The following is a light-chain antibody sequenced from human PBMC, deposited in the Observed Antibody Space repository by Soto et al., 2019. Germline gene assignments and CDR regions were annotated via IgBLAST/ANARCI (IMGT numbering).Light chain of an antibody. J-gene: IGLJ2*01. CDR1: SSNIGAGYD. V-gene: IGLV1-40*01. CDR3: QSYDSSLSGSVV. Sequence: QSVLTQPPSVSGAPGQRVTISCTGSSSNIGAGYDVHWYQQLPGTAPKLPIYGNSNRPSGVPDRFSGSKSGTSASLAITGLQAEDEADYCCQSYDSSLSGSVVFGGGTKLTVL. CDR2: GNS.